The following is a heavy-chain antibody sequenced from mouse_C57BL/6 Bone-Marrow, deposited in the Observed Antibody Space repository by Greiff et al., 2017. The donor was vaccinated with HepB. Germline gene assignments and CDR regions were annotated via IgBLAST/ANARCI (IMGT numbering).Heavy chain of an antibody. D-gene: IGHD2-4*01. CDR2: IWRGGST. V-gene: IGHV2-5*01. Sequence: VQLQQSGPGLVQPSQSLSITCTVSGFSLTSYGVHWVRQSPGKGLEWLGVIWRGGSTDYNAAFMSRLSITQDNSKSQDFFKMNSLQADDTAIYYCATYDYDGFAYWGQGTLVTVSA. CDR3: ATYDYDGFAY. CDR1: GFSLTSYG. J-gene: IGHJ3*01.